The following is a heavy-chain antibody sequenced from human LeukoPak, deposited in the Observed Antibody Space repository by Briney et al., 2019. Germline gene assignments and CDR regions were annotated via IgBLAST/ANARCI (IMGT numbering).Heavy chain of an antibody. Sequence: PGGSLRLSCAASGFTFSIYAMSWVRQAPGKGLEWVSAISNSGGSTYYADPVKGRLTISRDNSKNTLYLQMNSLRAEDTAVYYCAKWYYFGSGSYSEGCMDVWGKGTTVTVSS. CDR3: AKWYYFGSGSYSEGCMDV. J-gene: IGHJ6*03. CDR2: ISNSGGST. V-gene: IGHV3-23*01. D-gene: IGHD3-10*01. CDR1: GFTFSIYA.